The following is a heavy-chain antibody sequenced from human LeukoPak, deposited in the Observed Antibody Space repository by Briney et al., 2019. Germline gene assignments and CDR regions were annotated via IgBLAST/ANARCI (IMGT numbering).Heavy chain of an antibody. D-gene: IGHD1-26*01. CDR3: AKDGGSHYSINHFDF. Sequence: GGSLRLSCAASGLTFSSYGMNWVRPAPGKGRVWGSIISGNGGSAYIADSVKGRFTISRDNSKNTLYLQMSSLRAEDTAVYYCAKDGGSHYSINHFDFWGQGTLVTVSS. V-gene: IGHV3-23*01. CDR1: GLTFSSYG. CDR2: ISGNGGSA. J-gene: IGHJ4*02.